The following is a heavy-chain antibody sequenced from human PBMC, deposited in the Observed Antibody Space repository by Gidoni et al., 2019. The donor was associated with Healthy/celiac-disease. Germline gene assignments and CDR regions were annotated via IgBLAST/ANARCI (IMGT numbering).Heavy chain of an antibody. D-gene: IGHD3-22*01. CDR3: ARVGTIIISTFDI. CDR1: GFTFKTYD. Sequence: QVQLVESGGDLIKPGGSLRLSCAASGFTFKTYDMHWIRQAPGKGLKWISYISNRGGTIYYADSVKGRFTISRDNTKNSLFLQMNSLRADDTAVYYCARVGTIIISTFDIWGQGTMVTVSS. CDR2: ISNRGGTI. J-gene: IGHJ3*02. V-gene: IGHV3-11*01.